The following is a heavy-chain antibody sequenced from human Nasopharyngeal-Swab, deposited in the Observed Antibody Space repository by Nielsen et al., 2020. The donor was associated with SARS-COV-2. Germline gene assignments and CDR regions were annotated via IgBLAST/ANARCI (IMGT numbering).Heavy chain of an antibody. Sequence: SETLSLTFTVSGGSISSYYWSWIRQPPGKGLEWIGYIYYSGSTNYNPSLKSRVTISVDTSKNQFSLKLSSVTAADTAVYYCARDRVAAGMDVWGKGTTVTVSS. CDR2: IYYSGST. J-gene: IGHJ6*03. CDR1: GGSISSYY. D-gene: IGHD3-10*01. V-gene: IGHV4-59*01. CDR3: ARDRVAAGMDV.